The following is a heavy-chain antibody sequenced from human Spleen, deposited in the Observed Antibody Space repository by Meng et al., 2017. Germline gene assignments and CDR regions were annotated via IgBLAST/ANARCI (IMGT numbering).Heavy chain of an antibody. CDR3: ARAIGRIQLWPYYFDY. V-gene: IGHV1-2*06. Sequence: ASVKVSCKASGYSFTDYYLHWVRQAPGQGLEWMGRINPNSGGTNYAQKFQGRVTMTRDTSISTAYMELSRLRSDDTAVYYCARAIGRIQLWPYYFDYWGQGTLVTVSS. CDR1: GYSFTDYY. J-gene: IGHJ4*02. D-gene: IGHD5-18*01. CDR2: INPNSGGT.